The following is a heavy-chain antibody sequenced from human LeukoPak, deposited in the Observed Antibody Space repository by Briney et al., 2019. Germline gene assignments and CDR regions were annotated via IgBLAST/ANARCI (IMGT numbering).Heavy chain of an antibody. CDR3: AREPRPAAPPVDY. CDR1: GFTFTSYG. V-gene: IGHV3-21*01. Sequence: PGGSLRLSCAASGFTFTSYGMNWVRQAPGKGLEWVSSISSGGTYMYYADSVKGRFTISRDNAKNSVYLQMNSLRAEDTAVYYCAREPRPAAPPVDYWGQGTLVTVSS. D-gene: IGHD2-2*01. J-gene: IGHJ4*02. CDR2: ISSGGTYM.